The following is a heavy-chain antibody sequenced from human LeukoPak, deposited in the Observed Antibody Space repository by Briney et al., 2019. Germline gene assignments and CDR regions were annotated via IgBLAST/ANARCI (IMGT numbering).Heavy chain of an antibody. V-gene: IGHV3-30-3*01. Sequence: GGSLRLSCAASGFTFSSYAMRWVRQAPGKGLEWVAVISYDGSNKYYADSVKGRFTISRDNSKNTLYLQMNSLRAEDTAVYYCAREGGSYYDYWGQGTLVTVSS. CDR3: AREGGSYYDY. D-gene: IGHD3-16*01. CDR2: ISYDGSNK. CDR1: GFTFSSYA. J-gene: IGHJ4*02.